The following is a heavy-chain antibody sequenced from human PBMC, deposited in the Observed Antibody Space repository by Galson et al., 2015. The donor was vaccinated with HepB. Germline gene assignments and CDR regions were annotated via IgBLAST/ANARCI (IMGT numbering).Heavy chain of an antibody. D-gene: IGHD3-10*01. CDR1: GFSFSSYG. CDR2: ISYGGSNE. CDR3: VKPYYDSGSSPLDY. V-gene: IGHV3-30*18. J-gene: IGHJ4*02. Sequence: SLRLSCAASGFSFSSYGMHWVRQAPGKGLAWVADISYGGSNEHFADSVKGRFTIFRDNSKNTLYLQMNSLRAEDTAVYYCVKPYYDSGSSPLDYWGQGILVTVSS.